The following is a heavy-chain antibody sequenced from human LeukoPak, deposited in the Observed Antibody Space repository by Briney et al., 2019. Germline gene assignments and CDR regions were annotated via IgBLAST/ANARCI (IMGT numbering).Heavy chain of an antibody. D-gene: IGHD6-6*01. Sequence: PGGSLRLSCAASGFTFSSYGMHWVRQAPDKGLEWVAVISYEGSNKYYADSVKGRFTISRDNSKNTLYLQMNSLRAEDTAVYYCAKDRGSSSSGYYHYGMDVWGQGTTVTVSS. J-gene: IGHJ6*02. CDR2: ISYEGSNK. CDR1: GFTFSSYG. V-gene: IGHV3-30*18. CDR3: AKDRGSSSSGYYHYGMDV.